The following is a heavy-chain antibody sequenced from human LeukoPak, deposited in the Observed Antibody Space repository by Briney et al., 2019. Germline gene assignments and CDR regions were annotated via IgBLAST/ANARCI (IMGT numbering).Heavy chain of an antibody. D-gene: IGHD3-16*02. V-gene: IGHV4-31*03. CDR2: IYYSGST. CDR3: ASSTRYYDYVWGSYRPQGVFDY. CDR1: GGSTSSGGYY. Sequence: PSETLSLTCTVSGGSTSSGGYYWSWIRQHPGKGLEWIGYIYYSGSTYYNPSLKSRVTISVDTSKNQFSLKLSSVTAADTAVYYCASSTRYYDYVWGSYRPQGVFDYWGQGTLVTVSS. J-gene: IGHJ4*02.